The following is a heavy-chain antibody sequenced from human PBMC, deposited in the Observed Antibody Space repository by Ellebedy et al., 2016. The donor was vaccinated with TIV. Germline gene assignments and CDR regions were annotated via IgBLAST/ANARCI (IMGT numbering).Heavy chain of an antibody. CDR3: AGDGGRASPGDAFDL. J-gene: IGHJ3*01. Sequence: GESLKISCVASGFNFNKYSMNWVRQAPGKGLEWISHIRGDSSTIYYADSVKGRFTISRDNAKTSLYLQMNSLRDNDTAVYYCAGDGGRASPGDAFDLWGQGTMVIVSS. CDR1: GFNFNKYS. D-gene: IGHD3-16*01. CDR2: IRGDSSTI. V-gene: IGHV3-48*02.